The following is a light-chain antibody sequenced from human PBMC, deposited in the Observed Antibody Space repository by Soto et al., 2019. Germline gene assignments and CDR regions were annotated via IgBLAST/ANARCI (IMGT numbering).Light chain of an antibody. CDR2: ENN. CDR1: SSNIGNNY. Sequence: QSVLTQPPSVSAAPGQKVTISCSGSSSNIGNNYVSWYQQLPGTAPKLLIYENNKRPSGIPDRFSGSKSGTSATLGITGLQTGDEADYYCGTWDSSLSAGRGVFGTGTKVTVL. CDR3: GTWDSSLSAGRGV. J-gene: IGLJ1*01. V-gene: IGLV1-51*02.